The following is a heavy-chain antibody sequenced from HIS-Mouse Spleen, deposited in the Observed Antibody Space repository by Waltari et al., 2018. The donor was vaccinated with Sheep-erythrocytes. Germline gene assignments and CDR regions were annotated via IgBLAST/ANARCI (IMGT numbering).Heavy chain of an antibody. CDR2: INPNSGGT. D-gene: IGHD3-3*01. CDR3: ARGYYDFWSGSALGAFDI. V-gene: IGHV1-2*02. J-gene: IGHJ3*02. Sequence: MGWINPNSGGTNYAQKFQGRVTMTRDTSISTAYRELSRLRSDDTAVYYCARGYYDFWSGSALGAFDIWGQGTMVTVSS.